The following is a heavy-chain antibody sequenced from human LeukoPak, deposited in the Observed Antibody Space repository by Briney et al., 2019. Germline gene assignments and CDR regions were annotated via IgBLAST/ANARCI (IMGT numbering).Heavy chain of an antibody. D-gene: IGHD5-12*01. J-gene: IGHJ4*02. CDR2: ISTHNGKT. CDR1: GYPFGTYG. Sequence: ASAKVSCKASGYPFGTYGISWVRQAPGQGLQWMAWISTHNGKTDYAQNFQDRVTVTRDTSTSTVYMELRSLRSDDMAVYFCARDVGTTHFDFWGQGTLVTVSS. CDR3: ARDVGTTHFDF. V-gene: IGHV1-18*03.